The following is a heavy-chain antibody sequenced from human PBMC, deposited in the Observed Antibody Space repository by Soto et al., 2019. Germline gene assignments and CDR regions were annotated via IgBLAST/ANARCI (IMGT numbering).Heavy chain of an antibody. Sequence: SQTLSLTCAISGDSVSSNSAAWNWIRQSPSRGLEWLGRTYYRSKWYNDYAVSVKSRIAINPDTSKNQFSLQLNSVTPEDTAVYYCARALNWNDSPFDAFDIWGQGTMVTVS. J-gene: IGHJ3*02. D-gene: IGHD1-20*01. CDR2: TYYRSKWYN. V-gene: IGHV6-1*01. CDR3: ARALNWNDSPFDAFDI. CDR1: GDSVSSNSAA.